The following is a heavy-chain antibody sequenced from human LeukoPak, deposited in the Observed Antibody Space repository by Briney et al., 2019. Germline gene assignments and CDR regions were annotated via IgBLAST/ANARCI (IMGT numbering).Heavy chain of an antibody. CDR2: IYYSGST. CDR1: GGSISSYY. J-gene: IGHJ4*02. CDR3: ARDQNPCGSGSSLFDY. V-gene: IGHV4-59*01. D-gene: IGHD3-10*01. Sequence: SETLSLTCTVSGGSISSYYWSWIRQPPGKGLEWIGYIYYSGSTTYNPSLKSRVTISVDTSKSQFSLKLGSVTAADTAVYYCARDQNPCGSGSSLFDYWGQGILVTVSS.